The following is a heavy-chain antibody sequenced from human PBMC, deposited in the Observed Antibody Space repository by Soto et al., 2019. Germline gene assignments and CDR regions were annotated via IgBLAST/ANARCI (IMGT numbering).Heavy chain of an antibody. CDR1: GFTFSSYS. J-gene: IGHJ1*01. Sequence: VQLVESGGGLIQAGGSLTLSCAASGFTFSSYSMNWVRQAPGKGLEWVSSISSSSRHIYYADSVKGRFTISRDNAKNSLYLQMNSLRAEDTAMYFCARDPSDLWEPDQYFPHWGQGTLVAVSS. D-gene: IGHD1-26*01. CDR2: ISSSSRHI. CDR3: ARDPSDLWEPDQYFPH. V-gene: IGHV3-21*01.